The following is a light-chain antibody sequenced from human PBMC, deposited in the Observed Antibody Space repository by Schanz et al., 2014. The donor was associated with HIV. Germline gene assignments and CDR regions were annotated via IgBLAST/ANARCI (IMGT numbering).Light chain of an antibody. V-gene: IGLV2-8*01. CDR2: EVI. J-gene: IGLJ3*02. CDR1: SSDVGGYNH. CDR3: SSFAGSNIPWV. Sequence: QSALTQPPSASGSPGQSVTISCTGTSSDVGGYNHVSWYQQHPGKAPKLMLYEVIKRPSGVPDRFSGSKSGSTASLTVSGLQPEDEADYYCSSFAGSNIPWVFGGGTKLTVL.